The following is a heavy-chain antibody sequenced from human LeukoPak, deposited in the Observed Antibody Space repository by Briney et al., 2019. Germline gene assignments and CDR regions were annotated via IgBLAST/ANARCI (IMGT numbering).Heavy chain of an antibody. CDR2: IIPICGTA. CDR1: GGTFSSYA. CDR3: AGGFGSVDPFDY. D-gene: IGHD3-3*01. V-gene: IGHV1-69*05. J-gene: IGHJ4*02. Sequence: ASVKVSCTASGGTFSSYAISWVRQAPGQGLEWMGGIIPICGTANYAQKFQGRVTITTDESTSTAYMELSSLRSEDTAVYYCAGGFGSVDPFDYWGQGTLVTVSS.